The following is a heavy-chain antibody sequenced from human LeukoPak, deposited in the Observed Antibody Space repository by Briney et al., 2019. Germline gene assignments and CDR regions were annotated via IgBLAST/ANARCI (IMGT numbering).Heavy chain of an antibody. CDR3: ARDGVVAATKSDY. D-gene: IGHD2-15*01. CDR2: IYSGGST. CDR1: GFTVSSNY. V-gene: IGHV3-66*01. Sequence: GGSLRLSCAASGFTVSSNYMSWVRQAPGKGLEWVSVIYSGGSTYYADSVKGRFTISRDNSKNTLYLQMNSLRAEDTAVYYCARDGVVAATKSDYWGQGTLVTISS. J-gene: IGHJ4*02.